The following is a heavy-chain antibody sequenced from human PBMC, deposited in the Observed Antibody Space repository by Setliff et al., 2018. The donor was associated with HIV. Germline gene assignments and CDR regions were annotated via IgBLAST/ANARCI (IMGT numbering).Heavy chain of an antibody. V-gene: IGHV4-59*01. Sequence: PSETLSLTCTASGGSISTYYWSWIRQPPGKGLEWIGSIYFTGSSDNNPSLKSRVTLSVDTSKHQFSLKLSSVTAADTAVYYCARVQRAYAAFDVWGQGTMVTVSS. J-gene: IGHJ3*01. CDR2: IYFTGSS. CDR3: ARVQRAYAAFDV. CDR1: GGSISTYY. D-gene: IGHD4-17*01.